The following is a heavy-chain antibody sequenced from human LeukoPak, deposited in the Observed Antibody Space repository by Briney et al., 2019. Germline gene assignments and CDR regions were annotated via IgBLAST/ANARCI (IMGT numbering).Heavy chain of an antibody. CDR1: GYTFTSYD. D-gene: IGHD2-2*02. J-gene: IGHJ4*02. Sequence: ASVKVSCKASGYTFTSYDINWVRQATGQGIEWMGWMNPNSGNTGYAQKFQGRVTMTRNTSISTAYMELSSLRSEDTAVYYCARGRYGSSTSCYNYWGQGTLVTVSS. CDR3: ARGRYGSSTSCYNY. CDR2: MNPNSGNT. V-gene: IGHV1-8*01.